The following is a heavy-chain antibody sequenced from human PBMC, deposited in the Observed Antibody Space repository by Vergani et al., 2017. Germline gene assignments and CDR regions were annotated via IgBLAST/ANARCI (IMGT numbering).Heavy chain of an antibody. Sequence: QVQVVQSGAEVKKSGASVKVSCKTSGYTFSNDYMHWVRQAPGQGLEWMGIINPSGGHTNYAQKFQSRVTMTRNTSTSTVYMELSSLRSEDTAIYYCARGEYGILTGYRYWGQGAMVTVSA. J-gene: IGHJ4*02. V-gene: IGHV1-46*03. CDR2: INPSGGHT. D-gene: IGHD3-9*01. CDR3: ARGEYGILTGYRY. CDR1: GYTFSNDY.